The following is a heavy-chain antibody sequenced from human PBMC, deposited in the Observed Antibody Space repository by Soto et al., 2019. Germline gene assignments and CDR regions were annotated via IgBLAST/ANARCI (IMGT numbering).Heavy chain of an antibody. CDR1: GGSISSGGYS. Sequence: SETLSLTCAVSGGSISSGGYSWSWIRQPPGKGLEWIGYIYHSGSTSYNPSLKSRVTISVDRSKNQFSLKLSPLIAADTAVYYCARGGNYDFWSGYYHRFDWFDPWGQGTLVTFSS. J-gene: IGHJ5*02. V-gene: IGHV4-30-2*01. D-gene: IGHD3-3*01. CDR2: IYHSGST. CDR3: ARGGNYDFWSGYYHRFDWFDP.